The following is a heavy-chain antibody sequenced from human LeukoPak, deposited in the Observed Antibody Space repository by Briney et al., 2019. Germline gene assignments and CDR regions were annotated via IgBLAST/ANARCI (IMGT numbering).Heavy chain of an antibody. CDR3: ATIKVRANNYDTDGFEY. J-gene: IGHJ4*02. D-gene: IGHD3-10*01. V-gene: IGHV3-7*05. CDR2: IKQDGNGK. CDR1: GFTLSSFW. Sequence: PGGSLRLSCAASGFTLSSFWMSWVRQAPGKGLEWVANIKQDGNGKYYADSVKGRFTISRDNAKNSLYLQMNSLGAEDTAVYYCATIKVRANNYDTDGFEYWGQGTLVTVSS.